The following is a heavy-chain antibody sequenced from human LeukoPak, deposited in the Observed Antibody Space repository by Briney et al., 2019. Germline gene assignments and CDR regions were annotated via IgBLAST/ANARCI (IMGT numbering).Heavy chain of an antibody. Sequence: ASVKVSCKASGYTFTSYGISWVRQAPGQGLEWMGWINPNSGGTNYAQKFQGRVTMTRDTSISTAYMELSRLRSDDTAVYYCARNPRGSQGFDPWGQGTLVTVSS. CDR1: GYTFTSYG. CDR2: INPNSGGT. CDR3: ARNPRGSQGFDP. D-gene: IGHD1-26*01. V-gene: IGHV1-2*02. J-gene: IGHJ5*02.